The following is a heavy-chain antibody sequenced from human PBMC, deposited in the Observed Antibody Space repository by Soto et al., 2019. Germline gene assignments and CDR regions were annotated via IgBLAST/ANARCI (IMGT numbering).Heavy chain of an antibody. CDR2: INPSGDIT. J-gene: IGHJ4*02. Sequence: QVQLEQSGAEVKKSGASVKVSCKASGYTFTSYYMHWVRQAPGRGLEYMGIINPSGDITRFAQKFQGRVSLTRDTSTSTFYMELSSLRSDDTAVYYCARDRCDTTSCYECDYWGQGTLVTVSS. CDR3: ARDRCDTTSCYECDY. D-gene: IGHD2-2*01. V-gene: IGHV1-46*01. CDR1: GYTFTSYY.